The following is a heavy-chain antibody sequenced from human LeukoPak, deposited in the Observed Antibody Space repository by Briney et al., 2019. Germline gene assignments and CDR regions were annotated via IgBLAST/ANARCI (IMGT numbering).Heavy chain of an antibody. D-gene: IGHD5-12*01. CDR1: GFTFSRYW. V-gene: IGHV3-7*01. J-gene: IGHJ4*02. CDR2: IKEDGSEK. Sequence: GGSLRLSCAASGFTFSRYWLSWVRQAPGKGLEWVANIKEDGSEKYYVDSVKGRFTISRDNAKNSLYLQMNSPRAEDTAVYYCARDSNVATYDSWGQGTLVTVSS. CDR3: ARDSNVATYDS.